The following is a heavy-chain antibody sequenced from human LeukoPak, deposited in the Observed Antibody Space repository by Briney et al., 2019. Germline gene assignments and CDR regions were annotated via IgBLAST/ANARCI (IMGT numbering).Heavy chain of an antibody. V-gene: IGHV3-30-3*01. Sequence: GRSLRLSCAASGFTFSSYAMHWVRQAPGKGLEWVAVISYDGSNKYYADSVKGRFTISRDNSKNTLYLQMNSLRAEDTAVYYCARDFLAEYSSTSDWGQGTLVTVSS. CDR3: ARDFLAEYSSTSD. J-gene: IGHJ4*02. D-gene: IGHD6-6*01. CDR2: ISYDGSNK. CDR1: GFTFSSYA.